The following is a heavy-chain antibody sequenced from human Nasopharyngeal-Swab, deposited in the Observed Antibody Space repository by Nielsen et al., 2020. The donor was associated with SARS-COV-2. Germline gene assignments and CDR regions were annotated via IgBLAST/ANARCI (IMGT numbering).Heavy chain of an antibody. CDR1: GFTFSGSA. Sequence: GESLKISCAASGFTFSGSAMHWVRQASGKGLEWVGRIRSKANSYATADAASVKGRFTISRDDSKNTAYLQMNSLKTEDTAVYYCTGTMVQGVWGQGTLVTVSS. CDR2: IRSKANSYAT. J-gene: IGHJ4*02. V-gene: IGHV3-73*01. D-gene: IGHD3-10*01. CDR3: TGTMVQGV.